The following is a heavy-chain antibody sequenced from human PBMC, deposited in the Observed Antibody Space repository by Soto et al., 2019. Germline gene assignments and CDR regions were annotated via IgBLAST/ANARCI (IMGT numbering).Heavy chain of an antibody. CDR3: ASPKQWLDADAFDI. CDR2: IYYSGST. V-gene: IGHV4-39*01. J-gene: IGHJ3*02. D-gene: IGHD6-19*01. CDR1: GGSISSSSYY. Sequence: SSETLSLTCTVSGGSISSSSYYWGWIRQPPGKGLEWIGSIYYSGSTYYNPSLKSRVTISVDTSKNQFSLKLSSVTAADTAVYYCASPKQWLDADAFDIWGQGTMVTVSS.